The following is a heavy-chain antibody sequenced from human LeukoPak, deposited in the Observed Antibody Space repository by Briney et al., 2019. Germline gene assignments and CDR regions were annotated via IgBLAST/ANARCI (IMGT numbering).Heavy chain of an antibody. Sequence: SETLSLTCAVSGGSISSYYWSWIRQPPGKGLEWIGYIYHNGSTDYNPSLESRVTISADTSKNQFSLRLSSVTAADTAVYYCAREARMGPVGDFWSAYTGYYYYMDVWGKGTTVTVSS. CDR1: GGSISSYY. CDR3: AREARMGPVGDFWSAYTGYYYYMDV. J-gene: IGHJ6*03. CDR2: IYHNGST. V-gene: IGHV4-59*01. D-gene: IGHD3-3*01.